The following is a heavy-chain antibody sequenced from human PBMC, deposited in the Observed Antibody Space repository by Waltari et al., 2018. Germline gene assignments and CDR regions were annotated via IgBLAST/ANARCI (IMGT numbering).Heavy chain of an antibody. V-gene: IGHV4-38-2*01. CDR3: ARQGRTISGPESFFDY. CDR2: IHRRRST. D-gene: IGHD3-3*01. Sequence: QVQLRESGPGLVKPSETLSLTCVVSGYSISDGYYWAWIRQPPGKGLEWIGSIHRRRSTYDSPPLNSRVTMSVDPPNNFFSLRLNSVTAADTAVYYCARQGRTISGPESFFDYWGQGIPVTVSS. CDR1: GYSISDGYY. J-gene: IGHJ4*02.